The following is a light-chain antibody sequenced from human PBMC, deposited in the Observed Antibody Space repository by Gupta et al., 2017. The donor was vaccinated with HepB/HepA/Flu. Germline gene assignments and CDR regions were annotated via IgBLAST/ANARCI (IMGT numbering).Light chain of an antibody. CDR1: QSVLYRSNNKNY. Sequence: DIVMTQSPDSLAVSLGERATINCKSSQSVLYRSNNKNYLAWYQQKAGQPPKLLIYWASTRESGVPDRFSGSGSGTDFTLTISGLQAEDVAVYYCQQYYSSPRTFGQGTKVEIK. J-gene: IGKJ1*01. V-gene: IGKV4-1*01. CDR2: WAS. CDR3: QQYYSSPRT.